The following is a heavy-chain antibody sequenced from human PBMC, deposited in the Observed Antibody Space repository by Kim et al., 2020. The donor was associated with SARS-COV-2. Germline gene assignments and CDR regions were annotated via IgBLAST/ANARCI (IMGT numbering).Heavy chain of an antibody. CDR3: ATRYSSSFYPYWYFDL. J-gene: IGHJ2*01. D-gene: IGHD6-13*01. V-gene: IGHV1-69*01. Sequence: KFQGRVTITADESTSTAYMELSSLRSEDTAVYYCATRYSSSFYPYWYFDLWGRGTLVTVSS.